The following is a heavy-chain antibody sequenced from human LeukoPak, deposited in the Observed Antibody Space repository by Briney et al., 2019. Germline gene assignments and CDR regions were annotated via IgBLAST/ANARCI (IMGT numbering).Heavy chain of an antibody. Sequence: GGSLRLSCAASGFTFSSYAMHWVRQAPGKGLEWVAVISYDGSNKYYADSVKGRFTISRDNSKNTLYLQMNSLRAEDTAVYYCAREGGVGATILDYWGQGTLVTVSS. CDR2: ISYDGSNK. V-gene: IGHV3-30-3*01. CDR3: AREGGVGATILDY. J-gene: IGHJ4*02. CDR1: GFTFSSYA. D-gene: IGHD1-26*01.